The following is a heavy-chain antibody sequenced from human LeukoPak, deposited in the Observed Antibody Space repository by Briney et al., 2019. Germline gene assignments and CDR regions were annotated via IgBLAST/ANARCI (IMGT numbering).Heavy chain of an antibody. CDR2: INHSGST. Sequence: GSLRLSCTASGFTFGDYAMSWVRQPPGKGLEWIGEINHSGSTNYNPSLKSRVTISVDTSKNQFSLKLSSVTAADTAVYYCARAYVVVNAFDIWGQGTMVTVSS. J-gene: IGHJ3*02. D-gene: IGHD3-22*01. V-gene: IGHV4-34*01. CDR1: GFTFGDYA. CDR3: ARAYVVVNAFDI.